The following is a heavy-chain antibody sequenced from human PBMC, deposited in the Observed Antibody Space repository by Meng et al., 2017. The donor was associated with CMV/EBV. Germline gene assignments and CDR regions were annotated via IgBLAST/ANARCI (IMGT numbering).Heavy chain of an antibody. D-gene: IGHD6-13*01. CDR2: INPSGGST. Sequence: QVRVRQLGSRVTKPGASVKVSCNASGYTFTSYYMHWVRQAPGQGLEWMGIINPSGGSTSYAQKFQGRVTMTRDTSTSTAYMELSSLRSEDTAVYYCALAEYSSSLFDYWGQGTLVTVSS. CDR3: ALAEYSSSLFDY. J-gene: IGHJ4*02. CDR1: GYTFTSYY. V-gene: IGHV1-46*01.